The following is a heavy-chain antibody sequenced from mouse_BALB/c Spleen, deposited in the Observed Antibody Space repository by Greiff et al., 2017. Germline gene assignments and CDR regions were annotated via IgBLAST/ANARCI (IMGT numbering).Heavy chain of an antibody. Sequence: DVKLQESGGDLVKPGGSLKLSCAASGFTFSDYYMYWVRQTPEKRLEWVATISDGGSYTYYPDSVKGRFTISRDNAKNNLYLQMSSLKSEDTAMYYCARDRYDDYYAMDYWGQGTSVTVSS. D-gene: IGHD2-14*01. CDR3: ARDRYDDYYAMDY. J-gene: IGHJ4*01. CDR2: ISDGGSYT. V-gene: IGHV5-4*02. CDR1: GFTFSDYY.